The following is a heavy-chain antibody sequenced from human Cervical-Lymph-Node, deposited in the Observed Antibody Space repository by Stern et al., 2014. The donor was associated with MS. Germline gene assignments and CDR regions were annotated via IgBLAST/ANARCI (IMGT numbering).Heavy chain of an antibody. CDR3: AGGKRITIFGVVLGPRYYYGMDV. D-gene: IGHD3-3*01. V-gene: IGHV3-21*01. Sequence: VQLVQSGGGLVKPGGSLRLSCAASGFTFSSYSMNWVRQAPGKGLEWVSSISSSSYIYYADSVKGRFTISRDNAKNSLYLQMNSLRAEDTAVYYCAGGKRITIFGVVLGPRYYYGMDVWGQVTTVTVSS. J-gene: IGHJ6*02. CDR1: GFTFSSYS. CDR2: ISSSSYI.